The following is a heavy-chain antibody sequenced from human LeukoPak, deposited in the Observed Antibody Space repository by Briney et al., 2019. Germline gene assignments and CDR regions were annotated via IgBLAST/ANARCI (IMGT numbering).Heavy chain of an antibody. CDR2: ISWNSGSI. Sequence: PGGSLRLSCAASGFTFDDYAMHWVRQAPGKGLGWVSGISWNSGSIGYADSVKGRFTISRDNAKNSLYLQMNSLRAEDTALYYCAKDRSSSSWFPDYWGQGTLVTVSS. V-gene: IGHV3-9*01. CDR1: GFTFDDYA. CDR3: AKDRSSSSWFPDY. D-gene: IGHD6-13*01. J-gene: IGHJ4*02.